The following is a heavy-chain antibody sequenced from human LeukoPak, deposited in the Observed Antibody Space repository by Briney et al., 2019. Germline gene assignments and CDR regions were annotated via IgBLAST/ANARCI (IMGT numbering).Heavy chain of an antibody. Sequence: GGSLRLSCAASGFTFSDYGMSWVRQTPGKGLEGVAGINWNGVSTGYAVSVRGRFIISRDDANNFLHLHMNSLRAEDTALYYCVRSFNTYGYPTGYWGQGTLVTVSS. CDR1: GFTFSDYG. D-gene: IGHD5-18*01. CDR3: VRSFNTYGYPTGY. J-gene: IGHJ4*02. V-gene: IGHV3-20*04. CDR2: INWNGVST.